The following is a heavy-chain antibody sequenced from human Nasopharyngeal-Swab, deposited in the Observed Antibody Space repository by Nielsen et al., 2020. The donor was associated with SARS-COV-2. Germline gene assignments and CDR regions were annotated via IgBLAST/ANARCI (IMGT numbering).Heavy chain of an antibody. CDR3: AKHKVSCGGDCYTIPDY. D-gene: IGHD2-21*01. V-gene: IGHV3-23*01. CDR1: GFTFSTYI. J-gene: IGHJ4*02. CDR2: ITGSGGTT. Sequence: LSLTCAASGFTFSTYIMSWVRQAPGKGLEWVSAITGSGGTTTYAESVKGRFTISRDNSKNTLYLQMNSLRAEDTAIYYCAKHKVSCGGDCYTIPDYWGQGTLVTVSS.